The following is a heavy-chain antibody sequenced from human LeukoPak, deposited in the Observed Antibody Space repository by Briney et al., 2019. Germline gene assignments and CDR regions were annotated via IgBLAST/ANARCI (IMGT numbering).Heavy chain of an antibody. D-gene: IGHD5-18*01. CDR1: GGSTSSSIYF. CDR3: AREGPYSYGYVSVFCCYFDY. J-gene: IGHJ4*02. CDR2: INHSGST. Sequence: PSETLSLTCTVSGGSTSSSIYFWDWIRQPPGKGLEWIGEINHSGSTNYNPSLKSRVTISVDTSKNQFSLKLSSVTAADTAVYYCAREGPYSYGYVSVFCCYFDYWGQGTLVTVSS. V-gene: IGHV4-39*07.